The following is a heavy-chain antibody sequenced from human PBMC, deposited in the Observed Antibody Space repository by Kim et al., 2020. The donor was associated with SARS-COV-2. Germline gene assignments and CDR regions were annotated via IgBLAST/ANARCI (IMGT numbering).Heavy chain of an antibody. D-gene: IGHD3-3*01. V-gene: IGHV4-34*01. Sequence: SETLSLTCAVSGGSFSSYYWSWIRQPPGKGLEWIGEINHSGNTNYHPSLKSRVTISIDTSKNQFSLNVSSVTAADTAVYYCARGTIFEPWGQGTLVTVYS. CDR1: GGSFSSYY. J-gene: IGHJ5*02. CDR2: INHSGNT. CDR3: ARGTIFEP.